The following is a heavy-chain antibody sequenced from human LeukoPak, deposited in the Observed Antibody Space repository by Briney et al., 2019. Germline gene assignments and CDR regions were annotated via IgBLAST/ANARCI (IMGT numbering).Heavy chain of an antibody. D-gene: IGHD3-10*01. CDR3: ARNAGSDAFDI. CDR2: IHPSGST. V-gene: IGHV4-34*01. CDR1: GGSFSDYY. J-gene: IGHJ3*02. Sequence: SETLSLTCAVYGGSFSDYYWSWIRQPPGKGLEWIGEIHPSGSTNYNPSLKSRVTISVDTSKNQFSLKLSSVTAADTAVYYCARNAGSDAFDIWGQGTMVTVSS.